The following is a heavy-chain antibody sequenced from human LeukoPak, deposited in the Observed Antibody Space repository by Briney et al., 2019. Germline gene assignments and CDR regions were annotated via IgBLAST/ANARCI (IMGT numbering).Heavy chain of an antibody. Sequence: PGGSLRLSCASSGFTFSSYGMSWVRQAPGKGLEWVSAISGSGGSTYYADSVKGRFTISRDNSKNTLYLQMSSLRAEDTAVYYCATRLLYGDYAGHWGQGTLVTVSS. V-gene: IGHV3-23*01. CDR3: ATRLLYGDYAGH. CDR2: ISGSGGST. J-gene: IGHJ4*02. CDR1: GFTFSSYG. D-gene: IGHD4-17*01.